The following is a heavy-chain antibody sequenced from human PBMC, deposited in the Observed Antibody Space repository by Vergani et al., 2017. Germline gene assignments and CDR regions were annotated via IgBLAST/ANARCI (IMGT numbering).Heavy chain of an antibody. D-gene: IGHD5-18*01. CDR1: GGSISSGDYY. J-gene: IGHJ2*01. CDR2: IYYSVST. CDR3: ARGKGVVQLWYPSWYFDL. Sequence: QVQLQESGPGLVKPSQTLSLTCTVSGGSISSGDYYWSWIRQPPGKGLEWIGYIYYSVSTYYNPSLKSRVTISVDTSKNQFSLKLSSVTAADTAVYYCARGKGVVQLWYPSWYFDLWGRGTLVTVSS. V-gene: IGHV4-30-4*08.